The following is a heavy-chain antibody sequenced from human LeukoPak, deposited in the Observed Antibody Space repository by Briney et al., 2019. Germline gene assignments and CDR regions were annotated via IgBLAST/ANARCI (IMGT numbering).Heavy chain of an antibody. J-gene: IGHJ4*02. V-gene: IGHV3-66*01. CDR2: IYSGGST. Sequence: GGSLRLSCAASGFTVSSNYMSWVRQAPGKGLEWISVIYSGGSTYYADSVKGRLTISRDNSKNTLYLQMNSLRAEDTAVYYCAREALTGYCSSTSCSYWGQGTLVTVSS. CDR1: GFTVSSNY. CDR3: AREALTGYCSSTSCSY. D-gene: IGHD2-2*01.